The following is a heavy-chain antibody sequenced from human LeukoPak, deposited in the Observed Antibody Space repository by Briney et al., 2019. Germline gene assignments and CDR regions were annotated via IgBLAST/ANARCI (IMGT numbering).Heavy chain of an antibody. V-gene: IGHV3-23*01. CDR3: AKINTGRYTEY. D-gene: IGHD1-26*01. J-gene: IGHJ4*02. CDR1: GFTFSSYV. Sequence: GGTLTLSCAASGFTFSSYVMTWVRQPPAKGLERVSTFGASGNTYYSYSVKGRCTISRDNSKNTLYLQMNSLRAEDTAVYYRAKINTGRYTEYWGQGTLVTVSS. CDR2: FGASGNT.